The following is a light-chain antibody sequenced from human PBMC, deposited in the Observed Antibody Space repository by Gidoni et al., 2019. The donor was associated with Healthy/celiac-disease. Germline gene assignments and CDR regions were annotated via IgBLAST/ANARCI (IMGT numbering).Light chain of an antibody. V-gene: IGLV3-1*01. CDR3: QAWDSGTAV. Sequence: SYELTQPPSVSVSPGQTASITCSADKLGDKYVRWYQQKPGQSPVLVIYQASKRPAENPERFSGSNSGNTATLTISGTQAMDEADYYCQAWDSGTAVFGGGTKLTVL. CDR2: QAS. J-gene: IGLJ2*01. CDR1: KLGDKY.